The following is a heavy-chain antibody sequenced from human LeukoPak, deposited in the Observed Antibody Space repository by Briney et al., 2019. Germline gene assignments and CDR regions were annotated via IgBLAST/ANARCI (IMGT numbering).Heavy chain of an antibody. D-gene: IGHD6-13*01. Sequence: ASVKVSCKVSGYTLTELSMHWVRQAPGKGLEWMGGFDPEDGETIYAQKFQGRVTMTEDTSTDTAYMELSSLRSEDTAVYYCATPLYSRSWYIYYGMAVWGQGPTVTVSS. CDR2: FDPEDGET. J-gene: IGHJ6*02. CDR3: ATPLYSRSWYIYYGMAV. V-gene: IGHV1-24*01. CDR1: GYTLTELS.